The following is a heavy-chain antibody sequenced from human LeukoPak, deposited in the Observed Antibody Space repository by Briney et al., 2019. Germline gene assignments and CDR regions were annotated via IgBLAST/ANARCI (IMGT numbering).Heavy chain of an antibody. CDR1: GYTFTDYY. CDR3: ARAESGYLYYFDY. Sequence: ASVKVSYKASGYTFTDYYLHWLQQAPGQGLEGMGWINPNSGGTNYAQKFQGRVTMTRDTSISTAYMELSRLRSDDTGVYFCARAESGYLYYFDYWGQGTLVTVSS. J-gene: IGHJ4*02. V-gene: IGHV1-2*02. CDR2: INPNSGGT. D-gene: IGHD5-12*01.